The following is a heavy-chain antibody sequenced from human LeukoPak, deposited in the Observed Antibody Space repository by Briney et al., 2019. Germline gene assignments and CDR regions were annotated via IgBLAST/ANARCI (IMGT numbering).Heavy chain of an antibody. V-gene: IGHV3-74*01. J-gene: IGHJ4*02. CDR1: GFTFSKYW. Sequence: PEGSLRLSCAASGFTFSKYWMHWVRQAPGKGLVWVSRIKSDGSSTSYADSVKGRFTISRDNAKNTLYLQMNSLRAEDTAVYFCARDTSLYCSGGSCFSDYFDYWGQGTLVTVSS. D-gene: IGHD2-15*01. CDR2: IKSDGSST. CDR3: ARDTSLYCSGGSCFSDYFDY.